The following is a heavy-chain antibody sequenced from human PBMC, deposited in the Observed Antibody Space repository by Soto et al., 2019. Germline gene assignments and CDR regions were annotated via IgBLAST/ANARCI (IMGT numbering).Heavy chain of an antibody. D-gene: IGHD1-26*01. Sequence: ASVKVSCKASGYTFTSYGISWVRQAPGQGLEWMGWISAYNGNTNYAQKLQGRVTMTTDTSTSTAYMELRSLRSDDTAVYYCASYSGSYYLVGWCRGPEFDAFAIWGQGTMVTGSS. CDR3: ASYSGSYYLVGWCRGPEFDAFAI. CDR1: GYTFTSYG. J-gene: IGHJ3*02. CDR2: ISAYNGNT. V-gene: IGHV1-18*01.